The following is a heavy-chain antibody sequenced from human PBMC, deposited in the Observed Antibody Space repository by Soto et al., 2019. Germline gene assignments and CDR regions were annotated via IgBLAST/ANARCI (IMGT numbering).Heavy chain of an antibody. CDR1: GFTFSNAW. Sequence: EVQLVESGGGLVKPGGSLRLSCAASGFTFSNAWMSWVRQAPGKGLEWVGRIKSKTDGGTTDYAAPVKGRFTISRDDSKNTLYLQMNSLKPEDTAVYYCTTSGTVTTPTPDYWGQGTLVTVSS. D-gene: IGHD4-17*01. J-gene: IGHJ4*02. V-gene: IGHV3-15*01. CDR3: TTSGTVTTPTPDY. CDR2: IKSKTDGGTT.